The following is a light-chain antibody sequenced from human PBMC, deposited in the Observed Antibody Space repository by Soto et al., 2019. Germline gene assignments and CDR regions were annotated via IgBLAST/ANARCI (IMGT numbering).Light chain of an antibody. Sequence: DIVMTQSPDSLAVSLGERATINCKSSQTVLYNSNNKNYVAWYQQKPGQPPKLLIYCASTRESGVPDRFSGSGSGTDFTLTISGLQAEDVAVYYCQQCYSTPPTFGQGTKVDIK. CDR3: QQCYSTPPT. J-gene: IGKJ1*01. CDR1: QTVLYNSNNKNY. CDR2: CAS. V-gene: IGKV4-1*01.